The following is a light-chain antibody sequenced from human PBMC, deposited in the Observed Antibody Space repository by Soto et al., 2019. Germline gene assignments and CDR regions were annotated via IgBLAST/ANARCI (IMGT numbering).Light chain of an antibody. CDR3: LQHNSFPFA. J-gene: IGKJ3*01. V-gene: IGKV1-17*01. CDR2: ATS. Sequence: DIQVTQSPSSLSASVGDRITITCQASQGVGDRLGWYQQKPGNAPKRLIYATSNLESGVPSRFSGSGSGTEFTLTISSLQPEDLATYYCLQHNSFPFAFGPGTKVAFK. CDR1: QGVGDR.